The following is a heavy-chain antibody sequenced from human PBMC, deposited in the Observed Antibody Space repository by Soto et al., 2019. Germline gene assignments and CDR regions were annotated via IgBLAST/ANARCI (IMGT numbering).Heavy chain of an antibody. CDR2: INHSGST. V-gene: IGHV4-34*01. D-gene: IGHD3-10*01. Sequence: SETLSLTCAVYGGSFSGYYWSWIRQPPGKGLEWIGEINHSGSTNYNQSLKSRVTISVDTSKNQFSLKLSSVTAADTAVYYCARHLLWFGELINYYYDGMDVWGQGTTVTVSS. CDR1: GGSFSGYY. CDR3: ARHLLWFGELINYYYDGMDV. J-gene: IGHJ6*02.